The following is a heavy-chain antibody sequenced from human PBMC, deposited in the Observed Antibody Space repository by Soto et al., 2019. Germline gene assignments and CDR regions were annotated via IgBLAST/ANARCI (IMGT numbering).Heavy chain of an antibody. J-gene: IGHJ4*02. CDR2: IKDKTDGGTA. CDR3: SAGMPVDY. Sequence: EVQLVESGGGLVQPGGSLRLSCAASGFNFTYAWMNWVRQAPGKGLEWVGRIKDKTDGGTADYAAPVKGRFAISRDDSKNTLYLQMNSLKIEDSAVYYCSAGMPVDYWGLGTLVTVSS. V-gene: IGHV3-15*07. D-gene: IGHD2-2*01. CDR1: GFNFTYAW.